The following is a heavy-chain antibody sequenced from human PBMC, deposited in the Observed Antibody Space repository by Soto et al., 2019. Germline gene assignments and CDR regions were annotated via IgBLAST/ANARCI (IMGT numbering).Heavy chain of an antibody. CDR3: AKHLETYYYYYMDV. CDR2: ISGSGGST. V-gene: IGHV3-23*01. CDR1: GFTFSSYV. Sequence: GGSLRLSCAASGFTFSSYVMSWVRQAPGKGLEWVSAISGSGGSTYYADSVKGRFTISRDNSKNTLYLQMNSLRAEDTAVYYCAKHLETYYYYYMDVWGKGTTVTVSS. J-gene: IGHJ6*03.